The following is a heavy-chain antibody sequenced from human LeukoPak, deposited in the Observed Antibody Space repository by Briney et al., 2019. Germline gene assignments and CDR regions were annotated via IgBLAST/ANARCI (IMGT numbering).Heavy chain of an antibody. CDR2: ISAYNGNT. Sequence: RASVKVSCKASGYTFTSYGISWVRQAPGQGLEWMGWISAYNGNTNYAQKLQGRVTMTTDTSTSTAYMELRSLRSDDTAVYYCARDYDSWSGYGRTNWFDPWGQGTLVTVSS. CDR3: ARDYDSWSGYGRTNWFDP. V-gene: IGHV1-18*01. CDR1: GYTFTSYG. D-gene: IGHD3-3*01. J-gene: IGHJ5*02.